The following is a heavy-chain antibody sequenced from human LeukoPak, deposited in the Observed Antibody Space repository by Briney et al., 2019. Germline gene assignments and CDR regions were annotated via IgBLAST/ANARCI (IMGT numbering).Heavy chain of an antibody. CDR3: ARVAGGNSPYYFDY. D-gene: IGHD4-23*01. CDR1: GFTFSSYW. CDR2: INSDGNST. Sequence: GGSLRLSCVASGFTFSSYWMHWVRQAPGKGLVWVSRINSDGNSTIYADSVKGRFTISRDNAKNTLYLQVNSLRADDTAVYYCARVAGGNSPYYFDYWGQGTLVAVSS. J-gene: IGHJ4*02. V-gene: IGHV3-74*01.